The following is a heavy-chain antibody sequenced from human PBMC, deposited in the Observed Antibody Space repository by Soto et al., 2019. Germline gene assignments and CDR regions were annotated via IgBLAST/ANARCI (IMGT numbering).Heavy chain of an antibody. CDR3: ARVGHLNVYYASDY. CDR1: GGSVRDSY. CDR2: VSASGTT. D-gene: IGHD1-26*01. Sequence: SETLSLTCTVSGGSVRDSYWTWIRQPPGKGLEWIGYVSASGTTKYSSSLKSRVTMSVDTSKNQFSLKVNSVTTADTAIYYCARVGHLNVYYASDYWGQGVLVTVSS. J-gene: IGHJ4*02. V-gene: IGHV4-59*02.